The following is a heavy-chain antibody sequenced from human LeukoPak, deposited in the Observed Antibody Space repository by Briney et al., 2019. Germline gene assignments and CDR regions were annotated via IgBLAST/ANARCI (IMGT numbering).Heavy chain of an antibody. J-gene: IGHJ4*02. D-gene: IGHD3-16*01. Sequence: GGSLRLSCAASGFTFSTYTMTWVRQAPGKGLEWVSSIISSGGTTYYADSVKGRFTISRDNAKNSLYLQMNSLRAEDTAVYYCARAAENYGGRFDSWGQGTLVTVSS. CDR1: GFTFSTYT. V-gene: IGHV3-21*01. CDR3: ARAAENYGGRFDS. CDR2: IISSGGTT.